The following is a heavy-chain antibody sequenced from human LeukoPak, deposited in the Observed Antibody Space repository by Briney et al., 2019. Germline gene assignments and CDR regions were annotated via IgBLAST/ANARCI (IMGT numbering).Heavy chain of an antibody. CDR1: GLTFSSHW. J-gene: IGHJ4*02. CDR3: ARDRGGSYFDY. Sequence: GGSLRLSCAASGLTFSSHWMHWVRQAPGKGLEWVAVISYDGSNKYYADSVKGRFTISRDNSKNTLYLQMNSLRAEDTAVYYCARDRGGSYFDYWGQGTLVTVSS. CDR2: ISYDGSNK. V-gene: IGHV3-30-3*01. D-gene: IGHD1-26*01.